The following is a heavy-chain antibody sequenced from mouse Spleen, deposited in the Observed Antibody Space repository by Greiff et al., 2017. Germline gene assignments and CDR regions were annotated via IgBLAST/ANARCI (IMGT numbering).Heavy chain of an antibody. CDR2: IHPNSGST. J-gene: IGHJ4*01. V-gene: IGHV1-64*01. Sequence: QVQLQQPGAELVKPGASVKLSCKASGYTFTSYWMHWVKQRPGQGLEWIGMIHPNSGSTNYNEKFKSKATLTVDKSSSTAYMQISSLTSEDSAVYYCARQPDRGYYAMDYWGQGTSVTVSS. D-gene: IGHD3-3*01. CDR3: ARQPDRGYYAMDY. CDR1: GYTFTSYW.